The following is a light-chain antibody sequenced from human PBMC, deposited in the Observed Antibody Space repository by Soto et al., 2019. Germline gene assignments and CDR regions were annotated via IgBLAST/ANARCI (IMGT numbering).Light chain of an antibody. J-gene: IGLJ1*01. Sequence: SALTQPASVSGSPGQSITISCTGTSSDVGRYNYVSWYQQHPGKAPKLMIYEVSNRPSGVSDRFSGSKSGSTASLTISGLQAEDEADYYCSSYTSSTTYVFGTGTRSPS. CDR3: SSYTSSTTYV. CDR1: SSDVGRYNY. V-gene: IGLV2-14*01. CDR2: EVS.